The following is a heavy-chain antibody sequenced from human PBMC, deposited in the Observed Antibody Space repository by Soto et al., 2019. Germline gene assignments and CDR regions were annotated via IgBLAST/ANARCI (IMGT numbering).Heavy chain of an antibody. V-gene: IGHV4-59*01. D-gene: IGHD3-22*01. CDR2: IYYSGST. J-gene: IGHJ4*02. CDR3: ASGANYYDSFMH. CDR1: GVSISSYY. Sequence: PSETLSLTCTVSGVSISSYYWSWIRQPPGKGLEWIGYIYYSGSTNYNPSLKSRVTISVDTSKNQFSLKLSSVTAADTAVYYCASGANYYDSFMHWGQGTLVTVSS.